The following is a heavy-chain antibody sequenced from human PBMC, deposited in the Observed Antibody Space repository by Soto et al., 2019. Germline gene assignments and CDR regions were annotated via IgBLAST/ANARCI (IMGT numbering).Heavy chain of an antibody. CDR2: ISAYNGNT. J-gene: IGHJ6*02. CDR1: GYTFTSYG. Sequence: ASVKVSCKASGYTFTSYGISWVRQAPGQGLEWMGWISAYNGNTNYAQKLQGRVTMTTDTSTSTAYMELRSLRSDDTAVYYCARAIPCSGGSCYVYYYGMDVWGQGTTVTVSS. D-gene: IGHD2-15*01. CDR3: ARAIPCSGGSCYVYYYGMDV. V-gene: IGHV1-18*04.